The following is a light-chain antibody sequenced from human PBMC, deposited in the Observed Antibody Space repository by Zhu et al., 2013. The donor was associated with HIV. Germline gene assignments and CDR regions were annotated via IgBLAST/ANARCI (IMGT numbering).Light chain of an antibody. CDR1: QGVSSY. CDR3: QQYNSYLYT. Sequence: IQLTQSPSSLSASLGDKVTITCRASQGVSSYLAWYRQKPGQAPELLIYGTSTLQSGVPSRFSGSGSGTEFTLTISSLQPDDFATYYCQQYNSYLYTFGQGTKLEIK. V-gene: IGKV1-9*01. CDR2: GTS. J-gene: IGKJ2*01.